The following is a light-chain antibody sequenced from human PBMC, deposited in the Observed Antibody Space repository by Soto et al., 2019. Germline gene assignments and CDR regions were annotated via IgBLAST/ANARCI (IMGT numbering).Light chain of an antibody. V-gene: IGKV1-27*01. CDR2: AAS. CDR1: QGISNF. Sequence: DIQMTQSPSTLSGSVGDRVTITCRANQGISNFLAWYQQKPGQVPKLLMYAASTLHSGVPSRFSGSRSGTDFTLTISSLQPEDVATYYCQKYNSAPQTFGQGTKVDI. CDR3: QKYNSAPQT. J-gene: IGKJ1*01.